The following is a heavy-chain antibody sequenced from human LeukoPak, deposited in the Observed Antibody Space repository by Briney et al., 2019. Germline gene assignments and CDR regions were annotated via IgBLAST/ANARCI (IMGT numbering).Heavy chain of an antibody. V-gene: IGHV1-69*13. D-gene: IGHD2-2*02. CDR2: IIPIFGTA. J-gene: IGHJ6*03. CDR1: GGTFSSYA. Sequence: SVKVSCKASGGTFSSYAISWVRQAPGQGLEWMGGIIPIFGTANYAQKFQGRGTITADESTSTAYMELSSLRSEDTAVYYCARDRAPVVPAAIRYYYYYMDVWGKGTTVAVSS. CDR3: ARDRAPVVPAAIRYYYYYMDV.